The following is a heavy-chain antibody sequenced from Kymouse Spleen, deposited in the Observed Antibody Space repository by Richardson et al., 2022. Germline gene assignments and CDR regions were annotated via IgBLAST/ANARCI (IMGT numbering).Heavy chain of an antibody. CDR2: INHSGST. CDR3: ARGLGTTAYYYGMDV. D-gene: IGHD1-7*01. V-gene: IGHV4-34*01. Sequence: QVQLQQWGAGLLKPSETLSLTCAVYGGSFSGYYWSWIRQPPGKGLEWIGEINHSGSTNYNPSLKSRVTISVDTSKNQFSLKLSSVTAADTAVYYCARGLGTTAYYYGMDVWGQGTTVTVSS. CDR1: GGSFSGYY. J-gene: IGHJ6*02.